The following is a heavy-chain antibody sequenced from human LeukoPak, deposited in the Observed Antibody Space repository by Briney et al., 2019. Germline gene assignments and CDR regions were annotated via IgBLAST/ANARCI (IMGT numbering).Heavy chain of an antibody. CDR2: ISGSGGST. CDR3: AKDVEAAGTLVPSDY. CDR1: GYTFNSYA. D-gene: IGHD6-13*01. J-gene: IGHJ4*02. Sequence: PGGSLRLSCAASGYTFNSYAMSRVRQAPGKGLEWVSAISGSGGSTYYADSVKGRFTISRDNSNNTLYLQMNSLRAEDTAVYYCAKDVEAAGTLVPSDYWGQGTLVTVSS. V-gene: IGHV3-23*01.